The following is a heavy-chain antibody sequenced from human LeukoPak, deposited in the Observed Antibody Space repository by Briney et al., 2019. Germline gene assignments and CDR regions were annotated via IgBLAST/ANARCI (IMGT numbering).Heavy chain of an antibody. V-gene: IGHV3-15*01. D-gene: IGHD6-13*01. CDR3: ATSAVTIAGFDY. J-gene: IGHJ4*02. CDR1: GFTFNNAW. CDR2: IISKTGGGTT. Sequence: PGGSLRLSCVASGFTFNNAWMSWVRQAPGKGLEWVGHIISKTGGGTTDYAAPVGGRFTISRDDSENTLYLQMNSLKTEDTAVYYCATSAVTIAGFDYWGRGTLVTVSS.